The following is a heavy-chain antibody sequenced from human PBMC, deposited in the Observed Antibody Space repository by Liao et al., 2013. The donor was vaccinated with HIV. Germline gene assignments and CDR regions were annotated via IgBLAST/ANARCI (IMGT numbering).Heavy chain of an antibody. CDR2: SYYSGST. J-gene: IGHJ4*02. V-gene: IGHV4-30-4*08. D-gene: IGHD6-6*01. CDR1: GGSISSGDYR. Sequence: QVQLQESGPGLVKPSQTLSLTCTVSGGSISSGDYRLELDPPGPQGRAWSGLDPSYYSGSTYYNPSLTSRVTISVDTSKNQFSLKVSSVTAADTAVYYCARVEYSSSSVDYWGQGALVTVSS. CDR3: ARVEYSSSSVDY.